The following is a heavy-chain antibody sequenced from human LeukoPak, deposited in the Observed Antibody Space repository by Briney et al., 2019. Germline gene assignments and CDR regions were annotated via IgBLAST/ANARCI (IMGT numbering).Heavy chain of an antibody. J-gene: IGHJ3*02. CDR3: ARPIETYYYDSSGYFDAFDI. CDR2: INPNSGGT. Sequence: ASVKVSCKASGYTLTGFYIHWVRQVPGQGLEWMGWINPNSGGTNYVQKFQGRVTMTRDTSISTAYMELSRLRSDDTAVYYCARPIETYYYDSSGYFDAFDIWGQGTMVTVSS. V-gene: IGHV1-2*02. CDR1: GYTLTGFY. D-gene: IGHD3-22*01.